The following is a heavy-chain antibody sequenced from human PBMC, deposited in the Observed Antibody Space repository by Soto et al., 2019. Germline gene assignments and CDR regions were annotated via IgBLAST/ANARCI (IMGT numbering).Heavy chain of an antibody. D-gene: IGHD3-22*01. Sequence: EVQLLESGGGLVQPGGSLRLSCAASGFAFSSYSMNWVRQAPGKGLEWDSAISAGGGSTYYADSVKGRFTISRDNAKEALFLQMNNRTAEDTALYYSANHPPSYYDSGVDYSLNRDVGSQGTTVPVTS. CDR3: ANHPPSYYDSGVDYSLNRDV. J-gene: IGHJ6*02. CDR2: ISAGGGST. V-gene: IGHV3-23*01. CDR1: GFAFSSYS.